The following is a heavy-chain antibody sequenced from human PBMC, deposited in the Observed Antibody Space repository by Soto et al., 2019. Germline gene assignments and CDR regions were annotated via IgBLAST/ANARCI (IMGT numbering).Heavy chain of an antibody. Sequence: SGPTLVNPTKTLRLTCTFTGFSFTTAGVAVGWIRQPPGGALEWLTLIYYNDDRRFSPSLKTRLTSTGDTSKNQVVLSLTNVDPGDTATYFCAHSDVGYEIIYFDFWGQGIPITVSS. D-gene: IGHD5-12*01. CDR1: GFSFTTAGVA. CDR3: AHSDVGYEIIYFDF. CDR2: IYYNDDR. J-gene: IGHJ4*02. V-gene: IGHV2-5*01.